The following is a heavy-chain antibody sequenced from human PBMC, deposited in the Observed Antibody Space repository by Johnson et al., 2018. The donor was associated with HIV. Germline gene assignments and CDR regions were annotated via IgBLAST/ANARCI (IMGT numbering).Heavy chain of an antibody. CDR3: ARGIAARVAFDI. Sequence: VQLVESGGGLVKRGGSLRLSCAGSGFTFIDYYMSWIRQAPGKGLEWVGRIKSKTDGGTTDYAAPVKGRFTISRDNAKNSLYLQMNSMRAEDTAVYYCARGIAARVAFDIWGQGTMVTVSS. CDR1: GFTFIDYY. D-gene: IGHD6-13*01. J-gene: IGHJ3*02. V-gene: IGHV3-15*01. CDR2: IKSKTDGGTT.